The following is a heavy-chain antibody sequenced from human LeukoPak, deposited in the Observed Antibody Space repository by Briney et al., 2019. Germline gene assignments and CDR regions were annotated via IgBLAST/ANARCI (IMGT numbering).Heavy chain of an antibody. D-gene: IGHD5-12*01. CDR2: IRYDGSNK. Sequence: WGSLRLSCAASGFTFSSYGMHWVRQAPGKGLEWVAFIRYDGSNKYYADSVKGRFTISRDNSKNTLYLQMNSLRAEDTAVYYCAKGMDSGYDTPDYWGQGTLVTVSS. CDR3: AKGMDSGYDTPDY. CDR1: GFTFSSYG. J-gene: IGHJ4*02. V-gene: IGHV3-30*02.